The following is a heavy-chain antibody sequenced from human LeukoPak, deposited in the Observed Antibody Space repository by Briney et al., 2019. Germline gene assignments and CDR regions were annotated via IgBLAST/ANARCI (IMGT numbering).Heavy chain of an antibody. CDR2: IGGSGGST. CDR1: GFTFSSYA. Sequence: PWGSLRLSCAASGFTFSSYAMSWVRQAPGKGLEWVSTIGGSGGSTYYADSVKGRFTISRDKSKNTLYLQMNSLRAEDTAVYYCAKDFGLGYCSSTSCPMAGSFDYWGRGTTVTLSS. V-gene: IGHV3-23*01. D-gene: IGHD2-2*01. CDR3: AKDFGLGYCSSTSCPMAGSFDY. J-gene: IGHJ4*03.